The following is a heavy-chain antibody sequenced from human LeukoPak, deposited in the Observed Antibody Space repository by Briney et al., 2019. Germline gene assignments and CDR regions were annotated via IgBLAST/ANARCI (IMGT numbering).Heavy chain of an antibody. V-gene: IGHV1-58*02. CDR1: GGTFSSYA. J-gene: IGHJ4*02. CDR2: IAVGSGNT. D-gene: IGHD3-22*01. Sequence: SVKVSCKASGGTFSSYAISWVRQAPGLRLEWIGWIAVGSGNTNYAQKFQGRVTITRDMSTSTAYMELSSLRSEDTALYYCAAVFGSGYYYYFDYWGQGTLVTVSS. CDR3: AAVFGSGYYYYFDY.